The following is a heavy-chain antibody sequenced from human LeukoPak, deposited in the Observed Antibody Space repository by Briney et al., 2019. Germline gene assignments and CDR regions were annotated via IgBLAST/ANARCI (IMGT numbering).Heavy chain of an antibody. J-gene: IGHJ4*02. Sequence: GASVKVSFKASVYTFTDYYMHWVRQAPGQGREWMGWINPNSGGTNYAQKFQGRVTMTRDTSISTASMELSRLRSDDTAVYYCARGFYVWGSYRSPPFDYWGQGTLVTVSS. V-gene: IGHV1-2*02. CDR2: INPNSGGT. D-gene: IGHD3-16*02. CDR3: ARGFYVWGSYRSPPFDY. CDR1: VYTFTDYY.